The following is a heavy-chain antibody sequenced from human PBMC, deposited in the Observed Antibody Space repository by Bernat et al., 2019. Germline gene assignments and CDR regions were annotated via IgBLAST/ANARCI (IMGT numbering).Heavy chain of an antibody. CDR3: ARGTSTSAPYMDV. V-gene: IGHV3-11*05. CDR1: GFTFSDYY. J-gene: IGHJ6*03. Sequence: QVQLVESGGGLVKPGGSLRLSCAASGFTFSDYYMSWIRQAPGKGLDWVSYISSSSSYTNDADAVKGAFTISRSNAKNSLYLQMNSLRAEDTAVYYCARGTSTSAPYMDVWGKGTTVTVSS. CDR2: ISSSSSYT.